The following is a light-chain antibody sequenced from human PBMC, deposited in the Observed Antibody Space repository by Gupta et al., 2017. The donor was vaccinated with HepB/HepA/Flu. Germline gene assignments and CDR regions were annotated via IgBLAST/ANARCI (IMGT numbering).Light chain of an antibody. J-gene: IGKJ4*01. CDR1: QSISSW. CDR2: KAS. Sequence: DIQMTQSPSTLSASVGDRVTITCRASQSISSWLAWYQQKPGKAPKLLIYKASTLESGVPSRFSGSGSGTECTLTISSVQTDDFATYYGQQYEEDPLTFGGGTKVEI. CDR3: QQYEEDPLT. V-gene: IGKV1-5*03.